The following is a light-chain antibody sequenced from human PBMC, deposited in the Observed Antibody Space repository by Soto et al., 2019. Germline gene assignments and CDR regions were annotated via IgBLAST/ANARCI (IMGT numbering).Light chain of an antibody. CDR2: GAS. J-gene: IGKJ2*01. Sequence: EIVLTQSPGTLSLSPGERATLSCRASQSVSSSFLAWYQQKPGQAPRLLIYGASSMATGIPDRLSCSGSGTDFTLTISRLDPEDFVVYSCQQYGSSPYTFGQGTKLEIK. V-gene: IGKV3-20*01. CDR1: QSVSSSF. CDR3: QQYGSSPYT.